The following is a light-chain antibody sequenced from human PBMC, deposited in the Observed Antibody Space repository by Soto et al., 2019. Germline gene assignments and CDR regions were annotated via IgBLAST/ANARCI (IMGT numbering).Light chain of an antibody. J-gene: IGKJ1*01. CDR1: QSVSGSY. V-gene: IGKV3-20*01. CDR3: QQYGSSPPT. CDR2: GAS. Sequence: ENACRQSPCRLSLSQGERASLSCRASQSVSGSYLAWYQQKPGPAPSLLIYGASSRATGIPDRFSGSGSGTDFTLTICRLEPEDFAVYYCQQYGSSPPTFGQGTKVDIK.